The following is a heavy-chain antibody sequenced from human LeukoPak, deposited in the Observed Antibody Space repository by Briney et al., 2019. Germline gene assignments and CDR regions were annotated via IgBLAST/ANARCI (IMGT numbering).Heavy chain of an antibody. CDR1: GFTFSSYW. J-gene: IGHJ4*02. V-gene: IGHV3-7*01. D-gene: IGHD5-18*01. Sequence: GGSLRLSCAGSGFTFSSYWMSWVRQAPGKGLVWVVNINKDGSEKYYVDSVKGRFTISRDNAKTSLYLQMNSLRAEDTAVYYCARHLSGITGYTYGRGIDYWGQGTLVTVSS. CDR2: INKDGSEK. CDR3: ARHLSGITGYTYGRGIDY.